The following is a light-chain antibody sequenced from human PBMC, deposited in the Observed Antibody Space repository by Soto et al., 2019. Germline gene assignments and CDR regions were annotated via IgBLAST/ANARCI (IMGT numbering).Light chain of an antibody. V-gene: IGLV2-8*01. Sequence: QSVLTQPPSASGSPGQSVTISCTGNSSDIGGYNYVSWYQQHPGKAPKLIIYEVSKRPSGVPDRFSGSKSGNTASLTVSGLQAEDEADYYCTSYAGSNNLVFAGGTKLTVL. CDR1: SSDIGGYNY. CDR3: TSYAGSNNLV. CDR2: EVS. J-gene: IGLJ3*02.